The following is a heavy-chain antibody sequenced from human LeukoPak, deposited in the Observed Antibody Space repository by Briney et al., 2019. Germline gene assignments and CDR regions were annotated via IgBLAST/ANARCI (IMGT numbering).Heavy chain of an antibody. CDR3: AGRGHRYSRD. CDR2: IQDSGIT. V-gene: IGHV4-4*09. D-gene: IGHD2-15*01. Sequence: KTSETLSLTCNVSGDSVSSGYWSWIRQSPGKGLEWIGFIQDSGITDYNPSLKSRLLMSPDISKNQFSLNLRSVTAADTAVYYCAGRGHRYSRDWGQGILVTISS. CDR1: GDSVSSGY. J-gene: IGHJ1*01.